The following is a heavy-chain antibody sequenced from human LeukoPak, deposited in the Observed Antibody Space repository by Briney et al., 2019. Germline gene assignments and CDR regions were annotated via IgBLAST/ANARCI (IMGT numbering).Heavy chain of an antibody. CDR1: GGTFSSYV. J-gene: IGHJ5*02. CDR3: ARGSIYYDSSGYYYVWFDP. CDR2: ITPIFGTT. V-gene: IGHV1-69*06. D-gene: IGHD3-22*01. Sequence: ASVKVSCKASGGTFSSYVISWVRQAPGQGLEWMGGITPIFGTTNYAQKFQGRVTITADKSTSTAYMELSSLRSEDTAVYYCARGSIYYDSSGYYYVWFDPWGQGTLVTVSS.